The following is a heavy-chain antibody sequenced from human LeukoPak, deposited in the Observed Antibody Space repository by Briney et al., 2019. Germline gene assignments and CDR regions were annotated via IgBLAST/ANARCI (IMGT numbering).Heavy chain of an antibody. Sequence: PGGSLRLSCAASGFTFSNYAMSWVRQAPGKGLEWVSGISGSGGSTYYADSVKGRFTISRDNAKNSLYLQMNGLRVEDTAVYYCARYDGYDLRYWGQGTLVTVSS. D-gene: IGHD5-12*01. J-gene: IGHJ4*02. CDR3: ARYDGYDLRY. V-gene: IGHV3-23*01. CDR2: ISGSGGST. CDR1: GFTFSNYA.